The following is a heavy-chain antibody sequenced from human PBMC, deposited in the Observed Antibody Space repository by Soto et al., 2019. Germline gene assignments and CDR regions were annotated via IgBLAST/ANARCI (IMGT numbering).Heavy chain of an antibody. CDR1: GGSISSGGYY. Sequence: QVQLQESGPGLVKPSQTLSLTCTVSGGSISSGGYYWSWIRQHPGKGLEWIGYIYYSGSTYYNPSLKSRVTISVDTSKNQFSLKLSSVTAAGTAVYYCARAQVGYCSGGSCYSRAFDIWGQGTMVTVSS. J-gene: IGHJ3*02. CDR3: ARAQVGYCSGGSCYSRAFDI. V-gene: IGHV4-31*03. D-gene: IGHD2-15*01. CDR2: IYYSGST.